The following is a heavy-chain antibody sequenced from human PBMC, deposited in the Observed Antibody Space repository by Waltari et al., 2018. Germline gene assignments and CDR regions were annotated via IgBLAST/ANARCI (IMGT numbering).Heavy chain of an antibody. CDR3: ARETYGGNSRPFDY. CDR2: IYYNGAT. V-gene: IGHV4-59*01. D-gene: IGHD2-21*01. J-gene: IGHJ4*02. CDR1: GGSISSYF. Sequence: QVQLHESGPGLVKPSGTLSLTCSVSGGSISSYFWHWIRQPPGKGLEWIGYIYYNGATNYNPSLKSRLTISVDTAENQFSLRLGSVTTADTAVYYCARETYGGNSRPFDYWGQGTLATVSS.